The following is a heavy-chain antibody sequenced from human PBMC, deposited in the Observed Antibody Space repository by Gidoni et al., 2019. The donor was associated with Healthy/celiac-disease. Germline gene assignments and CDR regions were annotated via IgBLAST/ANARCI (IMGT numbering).Heavy chain of an antibody. V-gene: IGHV3-74*01. J-gene: IGHJ6*02. CDR3: ARDYGGNSGYYYYGMDV. CDR1: GFTFSSYW. Sequence: EVQLVESGGGLVQPGGSLRLSCAASGFTFSSYWMHWVRQAPGKGLVWVSRINSDGSSTSYADSVKGRFTISRDNAKNTLYLQMNSLRAEDTAVYYCARDYGGNSGYYYYGMDVWGQGTTVTVSS. CDR2: INSDGSST. D-gene: IGHD2-21*02.